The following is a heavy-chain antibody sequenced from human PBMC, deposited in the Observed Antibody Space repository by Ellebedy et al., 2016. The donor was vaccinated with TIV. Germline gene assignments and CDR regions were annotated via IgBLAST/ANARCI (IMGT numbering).Heavy chain of an antibody. CDR1: GFTFGDYA. CDR2: IRSKAYGGTT. V-gene: IGHV3-49*04. J-gene: IGHJ4*02. Sequence: GESLKISCTASGFTFGDYAMSWVRQAPRKGLEWVGFIRSKAYGGTTEYAASVKGRFTISRDDSKSIAYLQMNSLKTEDTAVYYCTRGRDYDILTGYYSDYWGQGTLVTVSS. CDR3: TRGRDYDILTGYYSDY. D-gene: IGHD3-9*01.